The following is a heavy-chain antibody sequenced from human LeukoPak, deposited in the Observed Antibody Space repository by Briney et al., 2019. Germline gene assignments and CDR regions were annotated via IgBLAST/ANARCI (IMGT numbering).Heavy chain of an antibody. CDR3: ARDRLPGSYRYFDQ. D-gene: IGHD3-9*01. V-gene: IGHV3-7*01. CDR1: GFTFNTYW. Sequence: GGSLRLSCAVSGFTFNTYWMSWVRQAPGKGLEWVANIKEDGSEKKYVDSVKGRFTISRDNAKNSLYLQMNSLRAEDTAVYYCARDRLPGSYRYFDQWGQGTLVTVSS. J-gene: IGHJ4*02. CDR2: IKEDGSEK.